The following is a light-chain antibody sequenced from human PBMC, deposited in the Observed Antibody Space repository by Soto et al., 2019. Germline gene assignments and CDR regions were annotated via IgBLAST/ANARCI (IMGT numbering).Light chain of an antibody. CDR3: QQYGSPMYT. CDR1: QSVSSSY. J-gene: IGKJ2*01. V-gene: IGKV3-20*01. CDR2: GAS. Sequence: EIVLTQSPGTLSLSPGERATLSCRASQSVSSSYLAWYQQKPGQAPRLLIYGASSSATGIPDRFSGSGSGTDFTLTISRLEPEDFAVYYCQQYGSPMYTFGQGTKLEIK.